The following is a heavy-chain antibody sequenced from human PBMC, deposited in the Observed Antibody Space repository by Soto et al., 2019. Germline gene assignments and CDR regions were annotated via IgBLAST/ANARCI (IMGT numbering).Heavy chain of an antibody. CDR1: GGSISSSSYY. V-gene: IGHV4-39*07. Sequence: PSETLSLTCTVSGGSISSSSYYWGWFRQPPGKGLEWIGSIYYSGSTYYNPSLKSRVTISVDRSKNQFSLKLSSVTAADTAVYYCAAGGGLPRYYWGQGTLVTVSS. CDR2: IYYSGST. D-gene: IGHD5-12*01. J-gene: IGHJ4*02. CDR3: AAGGGLPRYY.